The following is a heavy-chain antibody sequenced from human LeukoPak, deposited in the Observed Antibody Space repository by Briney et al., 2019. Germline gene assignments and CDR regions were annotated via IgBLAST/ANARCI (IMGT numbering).Heavy chain of an antibody. J-gene: IGHJ3*02. CDR3: ARFDFVWGGSNDMDAFDI. CDR1: GYSISSGSS. CDR2: IHHSGST. D-gene: IGHD3-16*01. Sequence: PSETLSLTCAVSGYSISSGSSWDWIRQPPGKGLEWIGSIHHSGSTNYNPSLKSRVIISRDTSKNLFSLKLSSVTAADTAVYYCARFDFVWGGSNDMDAFDIWGQGTTVTVST. V-gene: IGHV4-38-2*01.